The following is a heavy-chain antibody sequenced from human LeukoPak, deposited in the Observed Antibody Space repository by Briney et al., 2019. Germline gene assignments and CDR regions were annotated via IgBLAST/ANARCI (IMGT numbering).Heavy chain of an antibody. CDR3: ARVGDYYASSGANNWFDP. Sequence: SETLSLTCTASGCSISSYYWSWIRQPPGKGLEWIWYISYSGSANYNPSLKSRVTILVNKYNNQFLLKLMSVTGADTTVDYYARVGDYYASSGANNWFDPWGQGTLVTVSS. CDR2: ISYSGSA. D-gene: IGHD3-22*01. V-gene: IGHV4-59*01. CDR1: GCSISSYY. J-gene: IGHJ5*02.